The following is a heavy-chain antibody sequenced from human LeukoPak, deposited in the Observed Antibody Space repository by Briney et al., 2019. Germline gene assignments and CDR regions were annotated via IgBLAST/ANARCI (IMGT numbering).Heavy chain of an antibody. Sequence: ASVKVSCKASGYTFTSYGISWVRQAPGQGLEWMGWISAYNGNTNYAQKLQGRVTMTTDTSTSTAYMELRSLRSDDTAVYYCARDSGGELLWVGAFDYWGQGTLVTVSS. CDR3: ARDSGGELLWVGAFDY. V-gene: IGHV1-18*01. CDR2: ISAYNGNT. CDR1: GYTFTSYG. D-gene: IGHD1-26*01. J-gene: IGHJ4*02.